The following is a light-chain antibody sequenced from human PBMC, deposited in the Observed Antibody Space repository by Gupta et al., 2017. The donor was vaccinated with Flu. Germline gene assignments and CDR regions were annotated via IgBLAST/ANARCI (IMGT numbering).Light chain of an antibody. J-gene: IGKJ3*01. V-gene: IGKV3-11*01. CDR2: DAS. CDR3: QHRSSLYT. Sequence: IVLTQSPATLSLSPGERSTLSCRASQSVSSYLAWYQQKPGQAPRLIIYDASNRATGNTDRFSGSGDLKDFTLTSSIRENEDFAVYYAQHRSSLYTFGHGTKVDIK. CDR1: QSVSSY.